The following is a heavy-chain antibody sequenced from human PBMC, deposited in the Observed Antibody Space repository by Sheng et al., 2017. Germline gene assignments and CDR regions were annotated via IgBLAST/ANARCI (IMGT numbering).Heavy chain of an antibody. D-gene: IGHD2-2*01. CDR1: GGTFSSYA. J-gene: IGHJ3*02. Sequence: QVQLVQSGAEVKKPGSSVKVSCKASGGTFSSYAISWVRQAPGQGLEWMGGIIPIFGTANYAQKFQGRVTITTDESTSTAYMELSSLRSEDTAVYYCARDTLGYCSSTSCPGYAFDIWGQGTMVTVSS. V-gene: IGHV1-69*05. CDR3: ARDTLGYCSSTSCPGYAFDI. CDR2: IIPIFGTA.